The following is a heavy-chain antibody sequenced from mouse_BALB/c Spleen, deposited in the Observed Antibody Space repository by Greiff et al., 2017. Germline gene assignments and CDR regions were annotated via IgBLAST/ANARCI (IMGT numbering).Heavy chain of an antibody. D-gene: IGHD4-1*01. V-gene: IGHV14-3*02. CDR1: GFNIKDTY. J-gene: IGHJ4*01. Sequence: VQLQQSGAELVKPGASVKLSCTASGFNIKDTYMHWVKQRPEQGLEWIGRIDPANGNTKYDPKFQGKATITADTSSNTAYLQLSSLTSEDTAVYYCAMAKLGRGYAMDYWGQGTSVTVSS. CDR3: AMAKLGRGYAMDY. CDR2: IDPANGNT.